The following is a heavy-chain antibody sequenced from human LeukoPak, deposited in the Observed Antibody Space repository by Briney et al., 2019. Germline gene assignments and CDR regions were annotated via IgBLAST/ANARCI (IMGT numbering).Heavy chain of an antibody. CDR2: IYTSGST. CDR3: ARKTYDSSGLIPHPGVFDI. Sequence: SETLSLTCTVSGGSISSYYWSWIRQPAGKGLEWIGRIYTSGSTNYNPSLKSRVTISVDKSKNQFSLKLSSVTAADKAVYYCARKTYDSSGLIPHPGVFDIWGQGTMVTVSS. CDR1: GGSISSYY. V-gene: IGHV4-4*07. D-gene: IGHD3-22*01. J-gene: IGHJ3*02.